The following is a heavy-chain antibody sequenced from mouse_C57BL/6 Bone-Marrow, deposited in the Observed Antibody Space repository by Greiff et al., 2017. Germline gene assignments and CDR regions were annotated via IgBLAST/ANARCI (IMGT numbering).Heavy chain of an antibody. CDR1: GYTFTDYY. J-gene: IGHJ4*01. CDR3: ARPLAMDY. CDR2: INPNNGGT. V-gene: IGHV1-26*01. Sequence: EVQLQQSGPELVKPGASVKISCKASGYTFTDYYMNWVKQSHGKSLAWIGDINPNNGGTSYNQKFKGKATLTVDKSSSTAYMELRSLTSEDSVVYYCARPLAMDYWGQGTSGTVSS.